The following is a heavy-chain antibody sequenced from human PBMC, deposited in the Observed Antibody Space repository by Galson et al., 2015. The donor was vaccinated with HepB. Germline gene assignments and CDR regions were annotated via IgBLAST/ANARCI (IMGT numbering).Heavy chain of an antibody. CDR2: IIPLFNTS. D-gene: IGHD3-10*01. CDR1: GGTFRSYA. Sequence: SGGTFRSYAISWVRQAPGQGLEWMGGIIPLFNTSNYALKFQDRVTITADKSTNTSYMELTSLRSADTAVYYRASAITMIRGIFFQKKYGLDVWGQGATVTVSS. V-gene: IGHV1-69*06. J-gene: IGHJ6*02. CDR3: ASAITMIRGIFFQKKYGLDV.